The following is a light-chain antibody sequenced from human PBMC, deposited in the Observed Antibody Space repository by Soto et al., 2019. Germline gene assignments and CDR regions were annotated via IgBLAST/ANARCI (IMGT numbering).Light chain of an antibody. CDR2: YDS. V-gene: IGLV3-21*04. J-gene: IGLJ2*01. CDR1: NIGSKS. CDR3: QVWDSSSDHVV. Sequence: SYELTQPPSVSVAPGKTARITCGGNNIGSKSVHWYQQKPGQATVLVIYYDSDRPSGIPERFSGSNSGNTATLTISRVEAGDEADYYCQVWDSSSDHVVFGGGTKRTVL.